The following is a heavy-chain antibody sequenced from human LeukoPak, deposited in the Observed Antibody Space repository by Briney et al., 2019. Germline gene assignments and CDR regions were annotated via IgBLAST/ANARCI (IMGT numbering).Heavy chain of an antibody. CDR2: TYYRSKWYN. CDR3: ARDTDYYDSSGHPNYWFDP. Sequence: SQTLSLTFAISGDSVSSNSAAWNWIRQSPSRGLEWLGRTYYRSKWYNDYAVSVKSRITINPDTSKNQFSLQLNSVTPEDTAVYYCARDTDYYDSSGHPNYWFDPWGQGTLVTVSS. J-gene: IGHJ5*02. D-gene: IGHD3-22*01. V-gene: IGHV6-1*01. CDR1: GDSVSSNSAA.